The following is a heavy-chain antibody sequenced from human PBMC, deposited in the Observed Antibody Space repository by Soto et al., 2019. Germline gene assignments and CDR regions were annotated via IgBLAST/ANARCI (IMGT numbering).Heavy chain of an antibody. J-gene: IGHJ6*02. CDR1: GYTFTSYY. V-gene: IGHV1-46*01. CDR3: ERDRGRAAAGEYRYYGMDV. D-gene: IGHD6-13*01. CDR2: INPSGGSA. Sequence: QVQLVQSGAEVKKPGASVKVSCKASGYTFTSYYMHWVRQAHGQGLECMGVINPSGGSAGYAQRLQGRVTLTRDTSTSTVYMEMSSLRSEDTAVYYCERDRGRAAAGEYRYYGMDVWGQGTTVSVSS.